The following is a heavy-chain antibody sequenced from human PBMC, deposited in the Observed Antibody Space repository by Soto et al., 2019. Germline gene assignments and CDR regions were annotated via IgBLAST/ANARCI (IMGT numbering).Heavy chain of an antibody. D-gene: IGHD5-12*01. Sequence: EVQLLESGGGLVQPGGSLRLSCAASGFSFSSYAMVWVRQAPGKGLEWVSVISARGGSLYFADSVKGRFTISRDNSKNVLSPEMNSLRAEDTAIYFCAKGSIEYSAAVDNWGQGTLVVVSS. CDR1: GFSFSSYA. CDR2: ISARGGSL. V-gene: IGHV3-23*01. CDR3: AKGSIEYSAAVDN. J-gene: IGHJ4*02.